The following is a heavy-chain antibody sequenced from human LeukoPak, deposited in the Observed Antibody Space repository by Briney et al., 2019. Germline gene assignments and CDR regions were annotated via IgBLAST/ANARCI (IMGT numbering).Heavy chain of an antibody. CDR2: IRHDGAQ. CDR1: GFSFSGYG. D-gene: IGHD6-6*01. J-gene: IGHJ3*02. V-gene: IGHV3-30*02. Sequence: GGSLRLSCAASGFSFSGYGMHWVRQAPGKGLEWVAFIRHDGAQYHTDSVKGRFTISRDNAKNSLFVEMNSLRAEDTAVYYCARHYPDYSSSSGAFDIWGRGTMVTVSS. CDR3: ARHYPDYSSSSGAFDI.